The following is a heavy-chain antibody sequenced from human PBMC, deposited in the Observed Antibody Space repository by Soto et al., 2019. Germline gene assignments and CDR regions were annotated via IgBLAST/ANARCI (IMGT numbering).Heavy chain of an antibody. CDR1: GGSISSSSYY. Sequence: PSETLSLTCTGSGGSISSSSYYWGWIRQPPGKGLEWIGSIYYSGSTYYNPSLKSRVTISVDTSKNQFSLKLSSVTAADTAVYYCARRVPGAPHSGGWFDPWGQGTPVTASS. D-gene: IGHD2-2*01. V-gene: IGHV4-39*01. J-gene: IGHJ5*02. CDR3: ARRVPGAPHSGGWFDP. CDR2: IYYSGST.